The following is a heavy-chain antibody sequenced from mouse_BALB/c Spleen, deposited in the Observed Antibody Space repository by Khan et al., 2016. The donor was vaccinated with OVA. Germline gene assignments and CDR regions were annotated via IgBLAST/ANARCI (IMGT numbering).Heavy chain of an antibody. D-gene: IGHD2-5*01. CDR1: GYIFTSYW. CDR2: IYPGTGST. J-gene: IGHJ4*01. V-gene: IGHV1S132*01. CDR3: ARSDYYSTYAMDY. Sequence: QVQLKESGAELVRPGASVKLSCKTSGYIFTSYWIHWVKLRSGQGLAWIARIYPGTGSTYYNERFKGKATLTADKSSTTAYMQLSSLKSEDSAVYFCARSDYYSTYAMDYWGQGTSVTVSS.